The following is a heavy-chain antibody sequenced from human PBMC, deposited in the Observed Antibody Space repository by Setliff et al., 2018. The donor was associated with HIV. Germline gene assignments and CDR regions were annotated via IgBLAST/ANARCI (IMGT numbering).Heavy chain of an antibody. J-gene: IGHJ4*02. CDR3: ARDVAVAATEF. Sequence: GESLKISCAASGFTFSNYWMSWVRQAPGKGLEWVAHINQDGSEKTHVDSAKGRFTISRDNARNLVYLQMNSLKGDDTAVYYCARDVAVAATEFWGQGIQVTVSS. CDR1: GFTFSNYW. D-gene: IGHD6-19*01. CDR2: INQDGSEK. V-gene: IGHV3-7*03.